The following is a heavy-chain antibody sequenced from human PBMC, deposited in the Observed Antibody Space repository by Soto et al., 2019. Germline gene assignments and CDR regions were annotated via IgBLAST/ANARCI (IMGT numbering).Heavy chain of an antibody. J-gene: IGHJ3*02. Sequence: QVQLVESGGGVVKLGSSLRLSCEASGSTFSSNAMPWVRKAPGKGREGVAVISYDGSNKYYADSVKGRFTISRDNSKNTLYLQMNSLRAEDTALYYCARDSAVAGTTGAFDIWGQGTMVTVSS. CDR3: ARDSAVAGTTGAFDI. CDR1: GSTFSSNA. CDR2: ISYDGSNK. D-gene: IGHD6-19*01. V-gene: IGHV3-30-3*01.